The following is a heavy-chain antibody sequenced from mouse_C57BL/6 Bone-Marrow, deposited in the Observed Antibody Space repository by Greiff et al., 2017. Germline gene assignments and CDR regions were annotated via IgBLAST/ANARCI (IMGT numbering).Heavy chain of an antibody. J-gene: IGHJ2*01. Sequence: DVKLQESGGDLVKPGGSLKLSCAASGFTFSSYGMSWVRQTPDKRLEWVATISSGGSYTYYPDSVKGRFTISRDKAKNTLYLQMSSLKSEDTAMYYCARGPHYFDYWGQGTTLTVSS. CDR2: ISSGGSYT. CDR3: ARGPHYFDY. CDR1: GFTFSSYG. V-gene: IGHV5-6*02.